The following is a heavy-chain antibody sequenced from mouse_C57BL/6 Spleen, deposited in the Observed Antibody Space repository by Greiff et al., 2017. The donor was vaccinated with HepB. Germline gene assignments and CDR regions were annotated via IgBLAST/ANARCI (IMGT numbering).Heavy chain of an antibody. J-gene: IGHJ1*03. V-gene: IGHV1-82*01. CDR3: ASGRVTNGDFEV. CDR1: GYAFSSSW. Sequence: VQLQQSGPELVKPGASVKISCKASGYAFSSSWMNWVKQRPGKGLEWIGRIYPGDGDTNYNGKFKGKATLTADKSSSTAYMHLSSLTSEDSAVYCCASGRVTNGDFEVWGTGTTVTESS. CDR2: IYPGDGDT. D-gene: IGHD2-2*01.